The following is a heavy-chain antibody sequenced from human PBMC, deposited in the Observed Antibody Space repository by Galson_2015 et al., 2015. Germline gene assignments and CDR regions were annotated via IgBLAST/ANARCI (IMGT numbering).Heavy chain of an antibody. V-gene: IGHV3-23*01. D-gene: IGHD2-21*01. CDR1: GFTFSSYA. CDR3: ARGFADYFDY. Sequence: SLRLSCAASGFTFSSYAMSWVRQAPGKGLEWVSVISARDGGTYYADSVKGRFTISRDNFKNMLYVQMNKLRAEDTAVYYCARGFADYFDYWGQGTLV. J-gene: IGHJ4*02. CDR2: ISARDGGT.